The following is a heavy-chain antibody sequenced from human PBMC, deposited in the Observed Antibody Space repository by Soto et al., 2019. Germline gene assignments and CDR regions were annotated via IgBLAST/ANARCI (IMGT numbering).Heavy chain of an antibody. CDR1: GGSISSGDYY. J-gene: IGHJ4*02. V-gene: IGHV4-30-4*01. Sequence: SETLSLTCTVSGGSISSGDYYWSWIRQPPGKGLEWIGYIYYSGSTYYNPSLKSRVTISVDTSKNQFSLKLSSVTAADTAVYYCARVGDSGYYWYFDYWGQGALVTVSS. CDR2: IYYSGST. CDR3: ARVGDSGYYWYFDY. D-gene: IGHD3-22*01.